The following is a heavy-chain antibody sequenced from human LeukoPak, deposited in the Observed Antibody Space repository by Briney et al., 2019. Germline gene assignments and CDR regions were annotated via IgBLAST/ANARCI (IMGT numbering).Heavy chain of an antibody. J-gene: IGHJ4*02. CDR3: ARISSGWLPHFDY. Sequence: PGGSLRLSCAASGFTFSSYSMTWVRQAPGKGLEWVSYISSSSSTIYYADSVKGRFTISRDNAKNSLYLQMNSLRAEDTAVYYCARISSGWLPHFDYWGQGTLVTVSS. CDR1: GFTFSSYS. CDR2: ISSSSSTI. D-gene: IGHD6-19*01. V-gene: IGHV3-48*01.